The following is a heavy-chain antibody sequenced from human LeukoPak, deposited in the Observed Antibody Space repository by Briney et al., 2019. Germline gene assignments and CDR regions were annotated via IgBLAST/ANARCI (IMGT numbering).Heavy chain of an antibody. D-gene: IGHD6-19*01. V-gene: IGHV4-4*02. Sequence: KPSETLSLTCAVSGGSISSSNWWSWVRQPPGKGLEWIGEIYHSGSTYYNPSLKSRVTISVDTSKNQFSLKLSSVTAADTAVYYCARGTLYSGWSYYFDYWGQGSQVTVSS. CDR2: IYHSGST. CDR1: GGSISSSNW. J-gene: IGHJ4*02. CDR3: ARGTLYSGWSYYFDY.